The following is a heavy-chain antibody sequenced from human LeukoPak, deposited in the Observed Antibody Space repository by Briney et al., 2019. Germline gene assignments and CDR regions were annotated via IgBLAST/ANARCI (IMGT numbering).Heavy chain of an antibody. CDR3: TRVGRPIYDY. CDR2: INSDGSST. Sequence: GGSLRLSCAVSGFTFSNYWMHWVRQAPGKGLVWVSRINSDGSSTNYADSVKGRFTISRDNTKNTLYLQMNSLSAEDTAVDFCTRVGRPIYDYWGQGTLVTVSS. CDR1: GFTFSNYW. J-gene: IGHJ4*02. D-gene: IGHD3-10*01. V-gene: IGHV3-74*01.